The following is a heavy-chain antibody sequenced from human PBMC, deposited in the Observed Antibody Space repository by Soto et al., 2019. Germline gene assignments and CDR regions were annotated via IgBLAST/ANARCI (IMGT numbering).Heavy chain of an antibody. D-gene: IGHD6-19*01. CDR2: IIPIFGTA. Sequence: VASVKVSCKASGGTFSSYAISWVRQAPGQGLEWMGGIIPIFGTANYAQKFQGRVAITADESTSTAYMELSSLRSEDTAVYYCARSSGSYFDYWGQGTLVTVSS. V-gene: IGHV1-69*13. CDR3: ARSSGSYFDY. J-gene: IGHJ4*02. CDR1: GGTFSSYA.